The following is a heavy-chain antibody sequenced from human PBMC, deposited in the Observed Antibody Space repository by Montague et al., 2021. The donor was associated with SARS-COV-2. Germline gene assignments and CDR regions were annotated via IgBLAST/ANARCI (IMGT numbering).Heavy chain of an antibody. CDR1: GGSTSSYY. V-gene: IGHV4-59*01. CDR2: IYYSGST. Sequence: SETLSLTCTVSGGSTSSYYWSWIRQPLGKGLEWIGRIYYSGSTNYNPSLKSRVTISVDTSKTQFSLKLNSVTAADTAVYYCARTIVVVSAASRYFDLWGRGTLVTVSS. J-gene: IGHJ2*01. D-gene: IGHD2-2*01. CDR3: ARTIVVVSAASRYFDL.